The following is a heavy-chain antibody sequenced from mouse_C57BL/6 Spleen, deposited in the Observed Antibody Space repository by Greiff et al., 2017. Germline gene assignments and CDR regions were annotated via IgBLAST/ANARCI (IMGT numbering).Heavy chain of an antibody. CDR2: IYPSHSET. Sequence: QVQLQQPGAELVRPGSSVKLSCKASGYTFTSYWMDWVKQRPGQGLEWIGNIYPSHSETHYNQKFKDKATLTVDKSSSTAYMQLSSLTSEDSAVYYCARRRENFDYWGQGTTLTVSS. CDR3: ARRRENFDY. CDR1: GYTFTSYW. V-gene: IGHV1-61*01. J-gene: IGHJ2*01.